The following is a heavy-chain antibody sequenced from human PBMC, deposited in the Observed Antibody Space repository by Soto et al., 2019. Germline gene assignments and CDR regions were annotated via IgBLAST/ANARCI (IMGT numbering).Heavy chain of an antibody. CDR2: IIPIFGTA. CDR1: GGTFSSYA. CDR3: ARVKDIVVVVAATRDYYGMDV. J-gene: IGHJ6*02. D-gene: IGHD2-15*01. Sequence: QVQLVQSGAEVKKPGSSVKVSCKASGGTFSSYAISWVRQAPGQGLEWMGGIIPIFGTANYAQKFQGRVTITADESTSTAYMELSSLRSEDTAVYYCARVKDIVVVVAATRDYYGMDVWGQGTTVTVSS. V-gene: IGHV1-69*01.